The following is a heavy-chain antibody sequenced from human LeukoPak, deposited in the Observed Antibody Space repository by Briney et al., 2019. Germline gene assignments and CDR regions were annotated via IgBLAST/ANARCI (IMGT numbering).Heavy chain of an antibody. CDR1: GYTFTNNY. CDR3: AREQSYYDILTGYSIFDY. J-gene: IGHJ4*02. D-gene: IGHD3-9*01. V-gene: IGHV1-46*01. Sequence: ASVKVSCKASGYTFTNNYLHWVRQAPGQGLEWMGMIYPRDGSTSYAQNFQGRVTVTRDTSTTTVHMELRGLRSEDTAVYYCAREQSYYDILTGYSIFDYWGQGTLVTVSS. CDR2: IYPRDGST.